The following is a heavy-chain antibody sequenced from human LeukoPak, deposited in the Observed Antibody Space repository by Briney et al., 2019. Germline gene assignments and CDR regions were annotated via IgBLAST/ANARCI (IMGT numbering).Heavy chain of an antibody. V-gene: IGHV3-21*01. Sequence: GGSLRLSCAASGFTFSSYSMNWVRQAPGKGLEWVSSISSSSSYIYYADSVKGRSTISRDNAKNSLYLQMNSLRAEDTAVYYCARDLWWLLDYWGQGTLVTVSS. CDR1: GFTFSSYS. CDR2: ISSSSSYI. D-gene: IGHD5-12*01. CDR3: ARDLWWLLDY. J-gene: IGHJ4*02.